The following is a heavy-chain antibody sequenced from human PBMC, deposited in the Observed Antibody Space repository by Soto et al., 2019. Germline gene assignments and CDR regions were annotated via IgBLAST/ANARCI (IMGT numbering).Heavy chain of an antibody. J-gene: IGHJ4*02. V-gene: IGHV3-74*01. CDR3: ASPGIAVAGSFDY. CDR1: GLTFSSYW. CDR2: ISTDGSVT. D-gene: IGHD6-19*01. Sequence: PGGSLRLSCAASGLTFSSYWMHWVRQAPGKGLVWVSRISTDGSVTTYADSVKGRFTISRDNAKNTLYLQMNSLRAEDTAVYYCASPGIAVAGSFDYWGQGTLVTVSS.